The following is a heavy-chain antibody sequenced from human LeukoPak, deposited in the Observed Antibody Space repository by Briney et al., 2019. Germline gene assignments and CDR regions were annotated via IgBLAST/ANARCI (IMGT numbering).Heavy chain of an antibody. Sequence: SETLSLTCAVSGGSISSDGYSWSWIRQSPGKGLEWIGYIYHSGSTYYNPSLKGRVTISVDRSKSQFSLKLSSVTAADTAVYYCARSHYDSSGSPIFGLGVDYWGQGTLVTVSS. J-gene: IGHJ4*02. D-gene: IGHD3-22*01. V-gene: IGHV4-30-2*06. CDR3: ARSHYDSSGSPIFGLGVDY. CDR1: GGSISSDGYS. CDR2: IYHSGST.